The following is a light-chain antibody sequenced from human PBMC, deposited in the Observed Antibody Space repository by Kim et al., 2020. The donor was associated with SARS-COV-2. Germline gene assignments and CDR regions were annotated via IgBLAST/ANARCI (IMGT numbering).Light chain of an antibody. CDR3: QEYNNWPLLT. CDR2: GAS. J-gene: IGKJ4*01. V-gene: IGKV3-15*01. Sequence: SPGERATLSCRASQSVGSNLAWYQQKPGQAPRLLIYGASTRATGIPVGFSGSGFGTEFTLTISSLQSEDFAFYYCQEYNNWPLLTFGGGTKVDIK. CDR1: QSVGSN.